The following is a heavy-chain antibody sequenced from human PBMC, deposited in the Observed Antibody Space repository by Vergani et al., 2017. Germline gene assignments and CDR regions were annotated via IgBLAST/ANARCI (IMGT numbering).Heavy chain of an antibody. D-gene: IGHD3-10*01. V-gene: IGHV4-34*01. CDR1: GGSFSGYY. J-gene: IGHJ4*02. CDR2: INHSGST. CDR3: ARGLRLGSYGSGXYDH. Sequence: QVQLQQWGAGLLKPSETLSLTCAVYGGSFSGYYWSWIRQPPGKGLEWIGEINHSGSTNYNPSHKSRVTISVDTSKNQFSLKLSSVTAADTAVYYCARGLRLGSYGSGXYDHWGQGTLVTVSS.